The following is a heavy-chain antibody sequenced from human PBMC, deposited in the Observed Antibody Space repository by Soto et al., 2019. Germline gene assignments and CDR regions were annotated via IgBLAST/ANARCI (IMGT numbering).Heavy chain of an antibody. CDR2: IIPIFDTA. V-gene: IGHV1-69*15. Sequence: QVQLVQSGAEVKKPGSSVKVSCKTSGGTLSNYAISWLRQAPGQGPEWMGSIIPIFDTANYAQKFQGRVTFTADESTSTVYMELSSLRSEDTAVYYCAREGVDSDVVTCFDYWGQGTLVTVSS. CDR3: AREGVDSDVVTCFDY. D-gene: IGHD5-18*01. CDR1: GGTLSNYA. J-gene: IGHJ4*02.